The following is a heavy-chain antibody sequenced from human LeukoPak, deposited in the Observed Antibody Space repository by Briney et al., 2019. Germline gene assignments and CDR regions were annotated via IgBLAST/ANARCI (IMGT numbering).Heavy chain of an antibody. CDR1: GYTFTSYG. CDR2: ISAYHGNT. J-gene: IGHJ5*02. D-gene: IGHD6-13*01. V-gene: IGHV1-18*01. CDR3: SRGDSSSDPGFDP. Sequence: PEASVKVSCKASGYTFTSYGISWVPQAPGQGLEWMGWISAYHGNTNYAQKLQGRVTMTTDTSTSTAYMELRSLRSDDTAVYYCSRGDSSSDPGFDPWGQGTLVTVSS.